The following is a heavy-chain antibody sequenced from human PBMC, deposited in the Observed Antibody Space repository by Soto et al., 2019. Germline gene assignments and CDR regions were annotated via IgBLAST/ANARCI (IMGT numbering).Heavy chain of an antibody. CDR2: IYHSGST. CDR1: GGSISSSNW. Sequence: SSETLSLTCAVSGGSISSSNWWSWVRQPPGKGLEWIGEIYHSGSTNYNPSLKSRVTISVDKSKNQFSLKLSSVTAADTAVYYCARGYSNYNYDAFDIWGQGTMVTVSS. D-gene: IGHD4-4*01. J-gene: IGHJ3*02. CDR3: ARGYSNYNYDAFDI. V-gene: IGHV4-4*02.